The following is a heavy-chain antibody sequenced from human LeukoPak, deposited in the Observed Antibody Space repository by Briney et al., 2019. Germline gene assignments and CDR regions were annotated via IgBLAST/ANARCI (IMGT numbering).Heavy chain of an antibody. CDR3: AKVGAYGDYARHDY. V-gene: IGHV4-38-2*01. CDR2: IYHSGDN. Sequence: SETLSLTCAVSGYSISSGYYWGWIRQPPGKGLEWSGNIYHSGDNYYNQSLKSRVTISADTAKNQYSLKLSSVTAADTAVYYCAKVGAYGDYARHDYWGQGTLVTVSS. CDR1: GYSISSGYY. J-gene: IGHJ4*02. D-gene: IGHD4-17*01.